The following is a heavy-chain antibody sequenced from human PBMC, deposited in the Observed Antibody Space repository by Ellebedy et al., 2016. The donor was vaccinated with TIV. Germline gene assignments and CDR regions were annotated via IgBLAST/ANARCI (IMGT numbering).Heavy chain of an antibody. V-gene: IGHV3-64D*09. CDR2: ISSNGGST. Sequence: GESLKISCSASGFTFSSYAMHWVRQAPGKGLEYVSAISSNGGSTYYADSVKGRFTISRDNSKNTLYLQMSSLRAEDTAVYYCVHGSYDALDYWGQGTLVTVSS. J-gene: IGHJ4*02. D-gene: IGHD1-26*01. CDR3: VHGSYDALDY. CDR1: GFTFSSYA.